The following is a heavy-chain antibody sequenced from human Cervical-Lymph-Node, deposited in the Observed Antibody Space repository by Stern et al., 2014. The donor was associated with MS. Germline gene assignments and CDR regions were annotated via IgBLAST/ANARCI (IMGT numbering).Heavy chain of an antibody. Sequence: MQLVESGPGQVRPSQTLSLTCTVSAGSIGSDTYYWSWIRQPAGKGLEWIGRIYPSGNTESNPSLKSRVTISEDTSKMQSSLQLSSVTAADTAVYYCARDFTYWGQGALVTVSS. V-gene: IGHV4-61*02. CDR3: ARDFTY. J-gene: IGHJ4*02. CDR2: IYPSGNT. CDR1: AGSIGSDTYY.